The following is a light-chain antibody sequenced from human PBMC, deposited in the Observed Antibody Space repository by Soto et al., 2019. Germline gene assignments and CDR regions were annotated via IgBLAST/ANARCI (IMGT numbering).Light chain of an antibody. CDR3: QQYIRWPLT. V-gene: IGKV3-15*01. J-gene: IGKJ4*01. Sequence: TVMTQSPATLSVSPGERYTLSSMASQSVNSNLAWYQQKLGQAPRVLIYGASTRATGITDRFSGSGSGTEFILTISSLQSEDVAVYYCQQYIRWPLTFGGGTKVDIK. CDR2: GAS. CDR1: QSVNSN.